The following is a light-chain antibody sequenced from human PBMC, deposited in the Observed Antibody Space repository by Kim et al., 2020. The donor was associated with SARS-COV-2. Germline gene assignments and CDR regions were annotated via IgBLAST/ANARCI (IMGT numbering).Light chain of an antibody. Sequence: SSELTQDPAVSVALGQTVRISCQGDSLRTYYASWYQQKAGQAPVLVVFGNNKRPSGIPDRFSGSRSRNTASLTITGTQAEDEADYYCNSRDSSGDHWVFGGGTQLTVL. J-gene: IGLJ3*02. V-gene: IGLV3-19*01. CDR1: SLRTYY. CDR2: GNN. CDR3: NSRDSSGDHWV.